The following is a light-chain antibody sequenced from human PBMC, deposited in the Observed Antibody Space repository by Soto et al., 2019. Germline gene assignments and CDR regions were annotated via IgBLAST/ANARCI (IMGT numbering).Light chain of an antibody. V-gene: IGLV2-8*01. Sequence: QSVLTQPPSASGSPGQSVTISCTGTSSDVGGYNYVSWYQQHPGKAPKLMIYEVSKRPSGVPDRFSGSKSGNTASLTVSGLQAEDEADYYCSSYAGSNNFVFGTGPKVNVL. CDR1: SSDVGGYNY. CDR3: SSYAGSNNFV. CDR2: EVS. J-gene: IGLJ1*01.